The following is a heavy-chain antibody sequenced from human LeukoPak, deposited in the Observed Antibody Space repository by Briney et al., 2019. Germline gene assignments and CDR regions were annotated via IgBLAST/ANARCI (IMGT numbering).Heavy chain of an antibody. CDR3: ARGAQNYYDSTSDY. D-gene: IGHD3-22*01. V-gene: IGHV1-2*02. J-gene: IGHJ4*02. CDR2: INPNSGGT. Sequence: GASVKVSCKASGYTFTAYHMHWVRQAPGQGLEWMGWINPNSGGTKYAQNFQGRVTMTRDTSISTAYMELSRLRSDDTAVYYCARGAQNYYDSTSDYWGQGTLVTVSS. CDR1: GYTFTAYH.